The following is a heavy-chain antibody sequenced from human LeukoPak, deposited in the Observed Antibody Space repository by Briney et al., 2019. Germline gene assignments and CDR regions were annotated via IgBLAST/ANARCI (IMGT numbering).Heavy chain of an antibody. D-gene: IGHD3-16*01. V-gene: IGHV4-4*09. CDR2: IYTSGST. J-gene: IGHJ5*02. Sequence: SETPSLTCTVSGGSTSSSYWSCIRHPPQEGLEWIGYIYTSGSTNYNPSLKSRVTISVDTSKNQFSLKLSSVTAADTAVYYCARHGGRSGWFDPWGQGTLVTVSS. CDR1: GGSTSSSY. CDR3: ARHGGRSGWFDP.